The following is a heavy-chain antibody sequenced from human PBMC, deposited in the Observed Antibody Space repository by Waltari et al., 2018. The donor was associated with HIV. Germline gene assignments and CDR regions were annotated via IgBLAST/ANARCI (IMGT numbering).Heavy chain of an antibody. CDR1: GGSISSGDYY. Sequence: QVQLQESGPGLVKPSQTLSLTCPVSGGSISSGDYYWSWIRQPPGPGLEWLGYIYYSGSTYYNPSLKSRVTISVDRSKNQFSLKLSSVTAADTAVYYCARAGYCSGGSCYSMKYYYYGMDVWGQGTTVTVSS. V-gene: IGHV4-30-4*08. CDR3: ARAGYCSGGSCYSMKYYYYGMDV. D-gene: IGHD2-15*01. J-gene: IGHJ6*02. CDR2: IYYSGST.